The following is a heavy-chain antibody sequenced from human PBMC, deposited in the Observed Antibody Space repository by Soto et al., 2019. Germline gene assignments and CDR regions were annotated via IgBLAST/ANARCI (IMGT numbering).Heavy chain of an antibody. D-gene: IGHD3-10*01. V-gene: IGHV1-46*01. CDR1: GYTFTSYY. Sequence: ASVKVSFKASGYTFTSYYMHWVRQAPGQGLEWMGIINPSGGSTSYAQKFQGRVTMTRDTSTSTVYMELSSLRSEDTAVYYCARDRDYGSGSYYNSGSLYYFDYWGQGTLVTVSS. CDR2: INPSGGST. CDR3: ARDRDYGSGSYYNSGSLYYFDY. J-gene: IGHJ4*02.